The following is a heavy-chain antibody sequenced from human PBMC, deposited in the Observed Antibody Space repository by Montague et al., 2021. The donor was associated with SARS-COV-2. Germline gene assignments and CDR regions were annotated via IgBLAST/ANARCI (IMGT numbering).Heavy chain of an antibody. V-gene: IGHV3-21*01. CDR3: ARDGWAHKYDSSGYEVNFYS. J-gene: IGHJ3*02. CDR2: ISSSSSYI. CDR1: GFTFRSYT. D-gene: IGHD3-22*01. Sequence: SLRLSCAASGFTFRSYTMNWVRQAPGNGLEWVSCISSSSSYIYXXXSXXXRFXIFRDNAKNSLFLQMNSLRAEATAVYYCARDGWAHKYDSSGYEVNFYSWGQGTMVT.